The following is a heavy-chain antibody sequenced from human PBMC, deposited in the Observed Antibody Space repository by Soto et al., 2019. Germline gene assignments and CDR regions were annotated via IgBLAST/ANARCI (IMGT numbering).Heavy chain of an antibody. Sequence: VQLLESGGGLAQPGGSLSLSCAASGFVFASYPMTWVRLAPGKGLEYVSGINTGGGGTYYADSVKGRFTISRDNSKSTLYLQMDSLRVEDTAVYYCAKDGAYSSSWYDYWGQGTLVTVSS. CDR2: INTGGGGT. CDR1: GFVFASYP. CDR3: AKDGAYSSSWYDY. J-gene: IGHJ4*02. D-gene: IGHD2-2*01. V-gene: IGHV3-23*01.